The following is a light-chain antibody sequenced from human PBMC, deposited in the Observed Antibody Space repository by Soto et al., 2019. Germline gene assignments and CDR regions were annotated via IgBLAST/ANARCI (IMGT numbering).Light chain of an antibody. CDR3: LQHNSYPLT. CDR2: TTT. CDR1: HSVRSY. J-gene: IGKJ4*01. Sequence: IHMTQSPSSLSASFGETIAMTGGASHSVRSYLNWYQQKPGKAPDLLIYTTTSLQSEVPSRFSGSGSGTEFTLTISSLQPEDSAGYYCLQHNSYPLTFGGGTKVDIK. V-gene: IGKV1-17*01.